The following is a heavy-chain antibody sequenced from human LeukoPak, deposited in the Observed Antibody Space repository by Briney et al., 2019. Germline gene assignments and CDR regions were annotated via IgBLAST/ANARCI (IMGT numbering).Heavy chain of an antibody. V-gene: IGHV1-18*04. CDR3: AREDGQPSFAAACDY. CDR2: ISVVNGDT. CDR1: GYTFGSYG. J-gene: IGHJ4*02. D-gene: IGHD2-15*01. Sequence: AAVTVSCKATGYTFGSYGISWVRQAPGQGLEWMGWISVVNGDTQYARKSQGRVTLTRDTSTSTAYMELRGLRSDDTAVYYCAREDGQPSFAAACDYWGQGTLVTVSS.